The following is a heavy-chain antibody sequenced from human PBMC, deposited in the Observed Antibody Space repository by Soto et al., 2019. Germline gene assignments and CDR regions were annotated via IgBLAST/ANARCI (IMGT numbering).Heavy chain of an antibody. D-gene: IGHD3-22*01. Sequence: PGGALRLSCAASGFTFSSYSMNWVRLGPGKGLEWVSSISSSSSYIYYADSVKGRFTISRDNAKNSLYLQMNSLRAEDTAVYYCARDRRYYYDSSGYCAPAPATDYWGQGTLGTVSS. J-gene: IGHJ4*02. V-gene: IGHV3-21*01. CDR1: GFTFSSYS. CDR3: ARDRRYYYDSSGYCAPAPATDY. CDR2: ISSSSSYI.